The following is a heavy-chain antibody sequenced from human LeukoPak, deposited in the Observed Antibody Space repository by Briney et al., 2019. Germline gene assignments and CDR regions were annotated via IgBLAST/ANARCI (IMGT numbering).Heavy chain of an antibody. CDR2: IYYSGST. D-gene: IGHD3-10*01. Sequence: SETLSLTCTVSGGSISSSSYYWGWIRQPPGTGQEWGGSIYYSGSTYYNPSLKSGVTISVDTSKNHSSLKLSSVTAAATAVYYCARHGSGSYYPNWFDPWGQGTRVTVSS. CDR3: ARHGSGSYYPNWFDP. J-gene: IGHJ5*02. CDR1: GGSISSSSYY. V-gene: IGHV4-39*01.